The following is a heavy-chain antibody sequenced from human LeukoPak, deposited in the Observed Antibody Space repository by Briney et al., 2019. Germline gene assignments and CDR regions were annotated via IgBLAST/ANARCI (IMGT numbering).Heavy chain of an antibody. D-gene: IGHD6-19*01. J-gene: IGHJ4*02. V-gene: IGHV3-53*01. Sequence: PGGPLRLSCAAPGFTVSSNYMSWVRQAPGKGLEWVSVIYSGGGTYYADSVKGRFTISRDNSKNTLYLQMNSLRAEDTAVYYCAGLAVAGYFDYWGQGTLVTVSS. CDR1: GFTVSSNY. CDR2: IYSGGGT. CDR3: AGLAVAGYFDY.